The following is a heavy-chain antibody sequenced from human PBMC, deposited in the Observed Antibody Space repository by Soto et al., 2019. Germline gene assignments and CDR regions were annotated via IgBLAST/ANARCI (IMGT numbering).Heavy chain of an antibody. CDR1: GGSFSGYY. J-gene: IGHJ4*02. V-gene: IGHV4-34*01. CDR3: ASEGKRITSFGVVL. Sequence: QVQLQQWGAGLLKPSETLSLTCAVYGGSFSGYYWSWIRQPPGKGLEWIGEINHSGSTNYNPSLKSRVTIPVDTSMHQFSLKLSSVTAADTAVYYCASEGKRITSFGVVLWGQGTLVTVSS. D-gene: IGHD3-3*01. CDR2: INHSGST.